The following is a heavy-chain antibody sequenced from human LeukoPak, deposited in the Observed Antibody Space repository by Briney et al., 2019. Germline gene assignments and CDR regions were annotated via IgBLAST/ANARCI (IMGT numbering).Heavy chain of an antibody. CDR1: RISLNIYV. J-gene: IGHJ4*02. Sequence: GGSLRLSCAAPRISLNIYVMSWVRQAPGKGLEWVAGVRQSGDTTFYAGSVKGRFTISRDNSRNILYLQMDSLRVEDTAVYYCAKPRSGWYAFDSWGLGTQVTVSS. V-gene: IGHV3-23*01. CDR2: VRQSGDTT. D-gene: IGHD6-19*01. CDR3: AKPRSGWYAFDS.